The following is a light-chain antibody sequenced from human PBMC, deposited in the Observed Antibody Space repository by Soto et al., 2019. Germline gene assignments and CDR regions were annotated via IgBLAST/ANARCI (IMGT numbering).Light chain of an antibody. CDR3: QQSNNYPWT. J-gene: IGKJ1*01. CDR1: QYIHNY. V-gene: IGKV1-5*03. Sequence: DIQMTQSPSTLSASVGDRVTITCRASQYIHNYLAWYQQKPGEAPKLLIYEAANLESGVPSRFSGSGTGTEFTLTISSLQPDDFATYYCQQSNNYPWTFGQGTMVEI. CDR2: EAA.